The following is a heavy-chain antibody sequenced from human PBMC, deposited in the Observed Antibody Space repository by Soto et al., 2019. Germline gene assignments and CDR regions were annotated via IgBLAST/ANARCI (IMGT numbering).Heavy chain of an antibody. Sequence: ASVKVSCKASGYTFTGYYMHWVRQAPGQGLEWMGWINPNSGGTNYAQKFQGWVTMTRDTSISTAYMELSRLRSDDTAVYYCARDLEAANYGMDVWGQGTTVTVSS. D-gene: IGHD1-1*01. V-gene: IGHV1-2*04. J-gene: IGHJ6*02. CDR3: ARDLEAANYGMDV. CDR1: GYTFTGYY. CDR2: INPNSGGT.